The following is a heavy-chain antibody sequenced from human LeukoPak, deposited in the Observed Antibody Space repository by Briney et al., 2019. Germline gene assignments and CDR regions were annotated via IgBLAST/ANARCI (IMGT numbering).Heavy chain of an antibody. CDR3: ARNPYNISWYGIDY. D-gene: IGHD6-13*01. Sequence: SETLSLTCAVYGGSFSGYYWSWIRQPPGKGLEWIGEINHSGSTNYNPSLKSRVTISVDTSQNQFSLKLSSVTAEDTAVYYCARNPYNISWYGIDYWGQGTLVTVSS. CDR2: INHSGST. CDR1: GGSFSGYY. V-gene: IGHV4-34*01. J-gene: IGHJ4*02.